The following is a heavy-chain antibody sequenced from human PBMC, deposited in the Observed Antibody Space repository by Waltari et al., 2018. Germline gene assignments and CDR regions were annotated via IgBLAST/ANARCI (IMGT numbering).Heavy chain of an antibody. D-gene: IGHD2-8*01. J-gene: IGHJ6*02. V-gene: IGHV3-73*01. Sequence: ELQLVESGGDLVQPGGSLKLSCAASGFTFSASDVHWVRQASGKGLEGVGHIGIKSNSFATAYAASVTGRFTISRDDSRNTAYLQMNSLKTEDTAIYYCTRVVLGTIGMDVWGQGTTVTVS. CDR1: GFTFSASD. CDR3: TRVVLGTIGMDV. CDR2: IGIKSNSFAT.